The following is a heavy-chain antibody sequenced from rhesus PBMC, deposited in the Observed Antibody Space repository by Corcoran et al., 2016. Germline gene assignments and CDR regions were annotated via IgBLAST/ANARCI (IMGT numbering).Heavy chain of an antibody. Sequence: QVKLQESGPGLVKPLETLSLTCAVSGGSISGGYYYWSWIRQPPGKGLEWIGGIYSSMRNTYYNPSLTRLITISKDTSKKHFSLKLSSGTAADTAVYYWARDSPLYSIPFDYWGQGVLVTVSS. CDR1: GGSISGGYYY. CDR2: IYSSMRNT. V-gene: IGHV4S12*01. D-gene: IGHD4-23*01. J-gene: IGHJ4*01. CDR3: ARDSPLYSIPFDY.